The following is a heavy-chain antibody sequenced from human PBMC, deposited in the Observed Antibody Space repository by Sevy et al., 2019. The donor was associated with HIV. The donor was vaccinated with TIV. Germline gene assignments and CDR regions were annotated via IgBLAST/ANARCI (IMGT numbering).Heavy chain of an antibody. CDR2: IYSGGST. Sequence: GGSLRLSCAASGFTVSSNYMSWVRQAPGKGLEWVSVIYSGGSTYYADSVKGRFTISRDNSKNTLYLQMNSLRAEDTAVYYCARASGVTNFGLSQYVYWGQGTLVTGSS. CDR3: ARASGVTNFGLSQYVY. D-gene: IGHD3-10*01. CDR1: GFTVSSNY. V-gene: IGHV3-53*01. J-gene: IGHJ4*02.